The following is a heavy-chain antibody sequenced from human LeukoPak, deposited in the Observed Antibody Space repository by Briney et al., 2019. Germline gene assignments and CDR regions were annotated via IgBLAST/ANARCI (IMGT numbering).Heavy chain of an antibody. V-gene: IGHV3-43*02. D-gene: IGHD6-6*01. Sequence: GGSLRLSCAASGSTLDDYATHWVRQAPGKGLEWVCLISGDGGSTYYADSVKGRFTISRNNSKNSLYLQMNSLRTEDTALFLCAQPGQDSRSSWHNYYTYASGKADTVTVSS. CDR3: AQPGQDSRSSWHNYYTYA. CDR1: GSTLDDYA. J-gene: IGHJ6*03. CDR2: ISGDGGST.